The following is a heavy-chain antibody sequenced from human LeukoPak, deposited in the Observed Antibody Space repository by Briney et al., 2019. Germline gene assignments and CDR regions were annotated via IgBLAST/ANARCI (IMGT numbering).Heavy chain of an antibody. V-gene: IGHV3-53*01. CDR2: IYSVSNT. Sequence: GGSLRLSCAASGLSVGGNYMTWVRQAPGKGPEWLSVIYSVSNTFYADSVKGRFTISRDNSQNMVYLQMNSLRAEDTAIYYCARGITGAFDIWGQGTMVIVSS. CDR3: ARGITGAFDI. J-gene: IGHJ3*02. CDR1: GLSVGGNY. D-gene: IGHD1-1*01.